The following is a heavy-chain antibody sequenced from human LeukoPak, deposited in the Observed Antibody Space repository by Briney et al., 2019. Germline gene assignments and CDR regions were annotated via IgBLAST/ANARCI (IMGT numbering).Heavy chain of an antibody. J-gene: IGHJ5*02. CDR3: ARRRGYSSSWINWFDP. CDR2: INHGGST. D-gene: IGHD6-13*01. V-gene: IGHV4-34*01. CDR1: GGSFSGYY. Sequence: SETLSLTCAVYGGSFSGYYWSWVRQPPGKGLEWIGEINHGGSTHYNPSLKGRVTISVDTSKNQFSLKLSSVTAADTAVYYCARRRGYSSSWINWFDPWGQGTLVTVSS.